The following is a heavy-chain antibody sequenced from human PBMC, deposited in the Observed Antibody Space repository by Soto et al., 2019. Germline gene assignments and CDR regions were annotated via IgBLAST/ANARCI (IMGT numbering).Heavy chain of an antibody. CDR2: IYSGGST. Sequence: GGSLRLSCAASGFTVSSNYMSWVRQAPGKGLEWVSVIYSGGSTYYADSGNGRFTISRDNSKNTLYLQMNSLRAEDTAVYYCARGASVYSSSSSSYYYYMDVWGKGTTVTVSS. CDR3: ARGASVYSSSSSSYYYYMDV. V-gene: IGHV3-66*01. CDR1: GFTVSSNY. D-gene: IGHD6-6*01. J-gene: IGHJ6*03.